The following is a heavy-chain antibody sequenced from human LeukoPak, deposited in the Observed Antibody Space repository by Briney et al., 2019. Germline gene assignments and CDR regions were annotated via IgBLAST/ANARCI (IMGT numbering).Heavy chain of an antibody. CDR2: IGGSGGST. Sequence: GGSLRLSCAASGFTFSSYAMTWVRQAPGKGLEWVSAIGGSGGSTHYADSVKGRFTVSRDNSKNTFFVQMNSLRADDTAVYYCAKVDSFWYFDLWGRGTLVTVSS. V-gene: IGHV3-23*01. CDR1: GFTFSSYA. J-gene: IGHJ2*01. D-gene: IGHD3-9*01. CDR3: AKVDSFWYFDL.